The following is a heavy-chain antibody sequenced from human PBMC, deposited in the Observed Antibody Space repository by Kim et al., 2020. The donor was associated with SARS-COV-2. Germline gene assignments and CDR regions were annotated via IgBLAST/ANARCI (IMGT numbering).Heavy chain of an antibody. V-gene: IGHV3-30*18. CDR1: GFTFSSYG. J-gene: IGHJ4*02. D-gene: IGHD2-2*02. Sequence: GGSLRLSCAASGFTFSSYGMHWVRQAPGKGLEWVAVISYDGSNKYYADSVKGRFTISRDNSKNTLYLQMNSLRSEDTAVYYCANILWASSAIIGDYWGQG. CDR2: ISYDGSNK. CDR3: ANILWASSAIIGDY.